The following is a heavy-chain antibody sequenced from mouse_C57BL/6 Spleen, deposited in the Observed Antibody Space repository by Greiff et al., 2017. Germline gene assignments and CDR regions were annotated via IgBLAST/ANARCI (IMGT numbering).Heavy chain of an antibody. CDR3: AKGDYDYDRVYWYFDV. Sequence: QVQLQQPGTELVKPGASVKLSCKASGYTFTSYWMHWVKQRPGQGLEWIGNINPSNGGTNYNEKFKSKATLTVDKSSSTAYMQLSSLTSEDSAVYYCAKGDYDYDRVYWYFDVGGTGTTVTVSS. V-gene: IGHV1-53*01. D-gene: IGHD2-4*01. J-gene: IGHJ1*03. CDR2: INPSNGGT. CDR1: GYTFTSYW.